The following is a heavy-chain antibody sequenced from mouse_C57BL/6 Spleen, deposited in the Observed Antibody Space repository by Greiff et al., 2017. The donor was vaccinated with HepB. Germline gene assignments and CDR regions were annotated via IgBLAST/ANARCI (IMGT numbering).Heavy chain of an antibody. CDR3: ARGGPDWYFDV. CDR1: GYAFSSSW. J-gene: IGHJ1*03. V-gene: IGHV1-82*01. Sequence: VQLQQSGPELVKPGASVKISCKASGYAFSSSWMNWVKQRPGKGLEWIGRIYPGDGDTNYNGKFKGKATLTADKSSSTAYMQLSSLTSEDSAVYFCARGGPDWYFDVWGTGTRVTVSS. CDR2: IYPGDGDT.